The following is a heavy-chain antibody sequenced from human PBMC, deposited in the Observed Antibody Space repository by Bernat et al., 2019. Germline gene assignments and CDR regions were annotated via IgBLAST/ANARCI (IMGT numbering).Heavy chain of an antibody. J-gene: IGHJ4*02. D-gene: IGHD2-2*01. CDR3: AKEHYSCSGTSCSFSDY. V-gene: IGHV3-23*01. CDR2: ISGSGGST. Sequence: EVQLLESGGGLVQPGGSLRLSCAASGFTFSSYAMSWVRQAPGKGLEWVSAISGSGGSTYYADSVKGRFTISRDNSKNTLYLQMNSLRAEDTAVYYCAKEHYSCSGTSCSFSDYWGQGTLVTVSS. CDR1: GFTFSSYA.